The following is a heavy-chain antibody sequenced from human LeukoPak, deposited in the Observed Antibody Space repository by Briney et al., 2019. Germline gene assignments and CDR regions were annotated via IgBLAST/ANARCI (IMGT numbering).Heavy chain of an antibody. J-gene: IGHJ4*02. CDR1: GLHLRSYA. CDR2: ISGSGDST. D-gene: IGHD3-10*01. Sequence: GALKLPCSGTGLHLRSYAMGLVRQAPGEGLELVSAISGSGDSTYYADSVKGRFTISRDNSKNTLYLQMNSLRAEDTAVYYCAKGTYYGSGSYSHWGQGTLVTVSS. V-gene: IGHV3-23*01. CDR3: AKGTYYGSGSYSH.